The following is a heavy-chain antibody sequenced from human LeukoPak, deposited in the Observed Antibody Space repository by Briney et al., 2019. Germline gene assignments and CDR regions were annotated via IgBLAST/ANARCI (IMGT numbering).Heavy chain of an antibody. V-gene: IGHV3-15*01. Sequence: GGSLRLSCEVSGMTVADAWIHWVRQAPGKGLEWVGRMKSRVSGGTPDYAGPVMGRFTISRDDSKNSLFLQMDSLKDEDAGVYYRYWDFVWGQGTVVAVSS. D-gene: IGHD2-8*02. CDR1: GMTVADAW. CDR2: MKSRVSGGTP. J-gene: IGHJ4*03. CDR3: YWDFV.